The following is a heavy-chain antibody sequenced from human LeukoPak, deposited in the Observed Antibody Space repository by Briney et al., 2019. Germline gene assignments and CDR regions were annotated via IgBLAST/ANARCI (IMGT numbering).Heavy chain of an antibody. CDR2: IKSKTDGGTT. V-gene: IGHV3-15*01. Sequence: GGSLRLSCAASGFTFSSYAMSWVRQAPGKGLEWVGRIKSKTDGGTTDYAAPVKGRFTISRDDSKNTLYLQMNSLKTEDTAVYYCTTITAAGYLDYWGQGTLVTVSS. CDR1: GFTFSSYA. CDR3: TTITAAGYLDY. J-gene: IGHJ4*02. D-gene: IGHD6-13*01.